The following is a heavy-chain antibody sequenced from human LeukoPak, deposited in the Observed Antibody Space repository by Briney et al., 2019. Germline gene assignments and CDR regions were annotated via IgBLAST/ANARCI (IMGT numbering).Heavy chain of an antibody. D-gene: IGHD3-9*01. Sequence: ETLSLTCAVYGGSFSGYYWSWIRQPPGKGLEWVSSISSSSSYIYYADSVKGRFTISRDNAKNSLYLQMNSLRAEDTAVYYCARVQMSAGYDILTGTYYYYGMDVWGQGTTVTVSS. CDR3: ARVQMSAGYDILTGTYYYYGMDV. V-gene: IGHV3-21*01. J-gene: IGHJ6*02. CDR2: ISSSSSYI. CDR1: GGSFSGYY.